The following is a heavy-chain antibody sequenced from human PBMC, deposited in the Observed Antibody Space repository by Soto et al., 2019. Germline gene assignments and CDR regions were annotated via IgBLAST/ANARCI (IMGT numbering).Heavy chain of an antibody. V-gene: IGHV3-66*01. CDR3: AREKVTGYWDNFFHY. CDR1: GFTVNSYY. CDR2: IHTDGVT. J-gene: IGHJ4*02. Sequence: EVQLVESGGGLVQPGGSLRLSCEASGFTVNSYYMSWVRQAPGKGLEWVAVIHTDGVTYYADSVKGRFIISRDNSKSTLYLQMSSLIDEDTAVYYCAREKVTGYWDNFFHYWGQGTLVTVSS. D-gene: IGHD2-15*01.